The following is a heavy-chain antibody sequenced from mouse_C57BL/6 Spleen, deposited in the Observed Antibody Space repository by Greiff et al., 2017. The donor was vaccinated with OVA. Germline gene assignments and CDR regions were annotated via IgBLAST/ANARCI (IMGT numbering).Heavy chain of an antibody. Sequence: EVQLQQSGPVLVKPGASVKMSCKASGYTFTDYYMNWVKQSHGKSLEWIGVINPYNGGTSYNQKFKGKATLTVDKSSSTAYMELNSLTSEDSAVYYCARRENGPYYFDYWGQGTTLTVSS. CDR2: INPYNGGT. CDR1: GYTFTDYY. CDR3: ARRENGPYYFDY. D-gene: IGHD1-1*02. V-gene: IGHV1-19*01. J-gene: IGHJ2*01.